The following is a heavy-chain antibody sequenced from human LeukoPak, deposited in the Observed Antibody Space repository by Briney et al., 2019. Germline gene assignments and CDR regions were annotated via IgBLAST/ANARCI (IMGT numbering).Heavy chain of an antibody. CDR3: ARAAGNYFFDY. J-gene: IGHJ4*02. CDR1: GFTFSDYA. Sequence: GGSLRLSCAASGFTFSDYAMTGARQAPGKGLEWVSAISGSGSNTYYADSAKGRFTISRDNSKNTLFLQMNSLRAEDTAVYYCARAAGNYFFDYWGQGTLVTVSS. V-gene: IGHV3-23*01. CDR2: ISGSGSNT. D-gene: IGHD1-7*01.